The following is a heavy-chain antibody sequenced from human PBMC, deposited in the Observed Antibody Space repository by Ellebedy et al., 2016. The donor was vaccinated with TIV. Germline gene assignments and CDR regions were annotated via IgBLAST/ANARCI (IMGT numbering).Heavy chain of an antibody. CDR1: GFTFNSFW. D-gene: IGHD3-10*01. CDR2: ISPDGSAV. J-gene: IGHJ5*02. Sequence: GESLKISCAASGFTFNSFWMNWVRQAPGKGPEWVATISPDGSAVYSVDSVKGRFTFSRDNAKNSLFLQMNSLRVEDTAMYYCARVPWGSGAVNWFDPWGQGTLVTVPS. V-gene: IGHV3-7*03. CDR3: ARVPWGSGAVNWFDP.